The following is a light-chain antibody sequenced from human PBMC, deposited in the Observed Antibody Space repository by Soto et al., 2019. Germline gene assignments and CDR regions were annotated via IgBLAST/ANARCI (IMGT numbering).Light chain of an antibody. CDR1: QTISIW. Sequence: DIQLTQSPSTLSASVGDRVTITCRASQTISIWLAWFQQRPGKAPKLLIYDASSLEGGVPSRFSGSGSGTDFTLTISSRQPGDFATYYCQQYDSYPWTFGQGTKVEVK. CDR2: DAS. V-gene: IGKV1-5*01. J-gene: IGKJ1*01. CDR3: QQYDSYPWT.